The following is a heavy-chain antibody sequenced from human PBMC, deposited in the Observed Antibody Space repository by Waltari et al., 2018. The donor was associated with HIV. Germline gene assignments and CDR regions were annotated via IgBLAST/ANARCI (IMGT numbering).Heavy chain of an antibody. J-gene: IGHJ3*02. CDR2: IYSGGST. D-gene: IGHD2-15*01. Sequence: EVQLVESGGGLIQPGGSLRLSCAASGFTVGRESIAGGRRSPGKGLEWVSVIYSGGSTYYADSVKGRFTISRDNSKNTLYLQMNSLRAEDTAVYYCARYCSGGSKLDAFDIWGQGTMVTVSS. CDR1: GFTVGRES. CDR3: ARYCSGGSKLDAFDI. V-gene: IGHV3-53*01.